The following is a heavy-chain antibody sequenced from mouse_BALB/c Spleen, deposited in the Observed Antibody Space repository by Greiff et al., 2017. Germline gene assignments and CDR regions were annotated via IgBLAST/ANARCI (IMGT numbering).Heavy chain of an antibody. CDR3: AREDYYGSSPWYFDV. J-gene: IGHJ1*01. CDR1: GYTFTDYN. Sequence: VQLKQSGPELVKPGASVKISCKASGYTFTDYNMHWVKQSHGKSLEWIGYIYPYNGGTGYNQKFKSKATLTVDNSSSTAYMELRSLTSEDSAVYYCAREDYYGSSPWYFDVWGAGTTVTVSS. CDR2: IYPYNGGT. V-gene: IGHV1S29*02. D-gene: IGHD1-1*01.